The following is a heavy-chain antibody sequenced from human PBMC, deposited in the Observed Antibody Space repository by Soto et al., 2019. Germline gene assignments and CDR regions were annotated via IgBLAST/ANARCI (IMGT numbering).Heavy chain of an antibody. CDR3: TRVTFTPNWFDS. Sequence: KTSETLSLTCTVSGDSISSPDYYWSWIRQAPGKGLELIGYVYYRGSIYYTPSFESRVSISVDTSKNQFSLRLTSVTAADSAMYFCTRVTFTPNWFDSWGQGILVTV. V-gene: IGHV4-30-4*01. J-gene: IGHJ5*01. D-gene: IGHD2-15*01. CDR2: VYYRGSI. CDR1: GDSISSPDYY.